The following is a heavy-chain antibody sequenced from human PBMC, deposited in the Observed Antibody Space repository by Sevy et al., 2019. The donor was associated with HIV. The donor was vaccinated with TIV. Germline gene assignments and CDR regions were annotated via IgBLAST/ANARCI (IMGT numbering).Heavy chain of an antibody. J-gene: IGHJ3*02. Sequence: GGSLRLSCAASGFTFSNAWMSWVRQAPGKGLEWVGRIKSKTDGGTTDYAAPVKGSFTISRDDSKNTLYLKMNSLKTVDTAVYYCTTASIMITFGPRRSEAFDIWGQGTMVTVSS. V-gene: IGHV3-15*01. CDR1: GFTFSNAW. D-gene: IGHD3-16*01. CDR3: TTASIMITFGPRRSEAFDI. CDR2: IKSKTDGGTT.